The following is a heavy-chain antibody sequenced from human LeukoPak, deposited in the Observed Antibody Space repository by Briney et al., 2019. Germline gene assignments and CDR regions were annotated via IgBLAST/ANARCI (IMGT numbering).Heavy chain of an antibody. CDR2: VSGTSEYI. CDR1: GFTVSSNY. D-gene: IGHD6-19*01. Sequence: GGSLRLSCAASGFTVSSNYMSWVRQAPGKGLEWVSSVSGTSEYIYYADSVRGRFTISRDNAKNTVYLQMNSLRAEDTAVYYCARWYSSGWYSDYWGQGTLVTVSS. CDR3: ARWYSSGWYSDY. V-gene: IGHV3-21*06. J-gene: IGHJ4*02.